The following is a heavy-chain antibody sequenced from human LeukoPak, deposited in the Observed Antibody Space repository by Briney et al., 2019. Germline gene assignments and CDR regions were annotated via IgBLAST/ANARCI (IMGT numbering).Heavy chain of an antibody. V-gene: IGHV1-2*04. CDR2: INPNSGGT. CDR3: ARAAAGTSAYYYYGMDV. CDR1: GYTFTGYY. J-gene: IGHJ6*02. D-gene: IGHD6-13*01. Sequence: ASVKVSCKASGYTFTGYYTHWVRQAPGQGLEWMGWINPNSGGTNYAQKFQGWVTMTRDTSISTAYMELSRLRSDDTAVYYCARAAAGTSAYYYYGMDVWGQGTTVTVSS.